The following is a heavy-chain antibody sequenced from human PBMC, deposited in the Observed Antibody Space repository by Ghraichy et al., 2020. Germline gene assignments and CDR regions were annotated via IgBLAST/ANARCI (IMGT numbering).Heavy chain of an antibody. Sequence: GGSLRLSCAASGFTFSSYGMHWVRQAPGKGLEWVAVISYDGSNKYYADSVKGRFTISRDNSKNTLYLQMNSLRAEDTAVYYCAKDRGSFDYWGQGTLVTVSS. D-gene: IGHD6-25*01. V-gene: IGHV3-30*18. CDR1: GFTFSSYG. J-gene: IGHJ4*02. CDR3: AKDRGSFDY. CDR2: ISYDGSNK.